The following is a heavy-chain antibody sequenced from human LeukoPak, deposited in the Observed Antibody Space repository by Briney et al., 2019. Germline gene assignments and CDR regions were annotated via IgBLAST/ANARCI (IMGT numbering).Heavy chain of an antibody. CDR2: IGSGDDIT. D-gene: IGHD2-2*01. V-gene: IGHV3-23*01. Sequence: GGSLRLSCTTSGFTFGKYIMTWVRQAPGNGLEWVSSIGSGDDITFYADSVKGRFRISRDDSKNTVFLQISSLRVEDTAIYYCAKWRGTETIGTIWYGPLDHWGQGTQVIVSS. J-gene: IGHJ4*02. CDR1: GFTFGKYI. CDR3: AKWRGTETIGTIWYGPLDH.